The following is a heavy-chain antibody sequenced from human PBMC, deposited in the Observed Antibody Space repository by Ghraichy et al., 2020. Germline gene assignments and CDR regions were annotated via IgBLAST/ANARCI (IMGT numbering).Heavy chain of an antibody. J-gene: IGHJ4*02. CDR2: IFPNDEK. Sequence: SGTTLVKPTETLTLTCSVSGFSLSNPRMGVSWIRQPPGKALEWLAHIFPNDEKSYSTSLNSRLTISKDTSKSQVVLTMTHMDPVDTATYYCARTSVYSGTYEAFDYWGKGTLVTVSS. D-gene: IGHD1-26*01. CDR3: ARTSVYSGTYEAFDY. CDR1: GFSLSNPRMG. V-gene: IGHV2-26*01.